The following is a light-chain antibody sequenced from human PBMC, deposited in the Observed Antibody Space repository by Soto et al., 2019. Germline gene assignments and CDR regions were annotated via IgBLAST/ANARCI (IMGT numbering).Light chain of an antibody. CDR2: DAS. CDR1: QSVRNY. Sequence: EIVSTQSPATLSLSPGERATLSCRASQSVRNYLAWYQQKPGQAPRLLIYDASNRATGIPARFSGSGSGTDFTLTISSLEPEDSAVYYCQQRSVWLTFGGGTKVEIK. J-gene: IGKJ4*01. V-gene: IGKV3-11*01. CDR3: QQRSVWLT.